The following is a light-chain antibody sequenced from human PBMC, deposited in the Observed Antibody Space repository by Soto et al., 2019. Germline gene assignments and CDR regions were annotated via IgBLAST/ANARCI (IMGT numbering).Light chain of an antibody. J-gene: IGLJ1*01. CDR2: EVS. V-gene: IGLV2-14*01. CDR3: SSHTSYSTRV. Sequence: QSVLTQPASVSGSPGQSIAISCTGTSSDVGGYNYVSWYQQRPGKAPKLMIHEVSNRPSGISDRFSGSKSGNTASLTISGLQADDEADYYCSSHTSYSTRVFGTGTKLTVL. CDR1: SSDVGGYNY.